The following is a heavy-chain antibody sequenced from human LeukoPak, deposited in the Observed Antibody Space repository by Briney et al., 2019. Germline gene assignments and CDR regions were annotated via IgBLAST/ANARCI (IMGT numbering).Heavy chain of an antibody. CDR2: IYPGDSDT. Sequence: GESLKISCKGSGYSFTSYWIGWVRQMPGKGLEWMGIIYPGDSDTRYSPSFQGQVTISADKSISTAYLQWSSLKASDTAMYYCARQGQDSSSWDNWFDPWGQGTLVTVSS. V-gene: IGHV5-51*01. D-gene: IGHD6-13*01. CDR1: GYSFTSYW. J-gene: IGHJ5*02. CDR3: ARQGQDSSSWDNWFDP.